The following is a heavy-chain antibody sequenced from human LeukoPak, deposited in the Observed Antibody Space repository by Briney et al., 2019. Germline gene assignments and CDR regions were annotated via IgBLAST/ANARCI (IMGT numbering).Heavy chain of an antibody. CDR2: IYHGGST. Sequence: SSETLSLTGAVSGDSIINSHWSSWVRQPPRKGLEWMGEIYHGGSTNFNPSLKSRVTISVDRSNNQFSLRLTSVTAADTAVYYCARGEEHGSGTVHFDYWGQGTLVTVSS. CDR3: ARGEEHGSGTVHFDY. J-gene: IGHJ4*02. CDR1: GDSIINSHW. D-gene: IGHD3-10*01. V-gene: IGHV4-4*02.